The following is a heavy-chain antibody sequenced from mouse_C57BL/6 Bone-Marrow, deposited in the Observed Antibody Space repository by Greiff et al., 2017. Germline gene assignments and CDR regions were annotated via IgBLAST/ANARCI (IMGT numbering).Heavy chain of an antibody. CDR2: FHPYNDDT. V-gene: IGHV1-47*01. Sequence: VKLMESGAELVKPGASVKMSCKASGYTFTTYPIEWMKQNHGKSLEWIGNFHPYNDDTKYNEKFKGKATLTVEKSSSTVYLELSRLTSDDSAVYYCARRSPSNYGNAMDYWGQGTSVTVSS. CDR1: GYTFTTYP. D-gene: IGHD2-5*01. J-gene: IGHJ4*01. CDR3: ARRSPSNYGNAMDY.